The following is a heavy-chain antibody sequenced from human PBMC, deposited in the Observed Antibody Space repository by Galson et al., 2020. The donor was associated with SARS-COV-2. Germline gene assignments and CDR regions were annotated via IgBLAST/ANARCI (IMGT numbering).Heavy chain of an antibody. V-gene: IGHV1-24*01. D-gene: IGHD3-22*01. CDR1: GYTLTELS. CDR3: ATSFSYYYDSSGLDY. CDR2: FDPEDGET. Sequence: GGSLKISCKVSGYTLTELSMHWVRQAPGKGLAWMGGFDPEDGETIYAQKFQGRVTMTEDTSTDTAYMELSSLRSEDTAVYYCATSFSYYYDSSGLDYWGQGTLVTVSS. J-gene: IGHJ4*02.